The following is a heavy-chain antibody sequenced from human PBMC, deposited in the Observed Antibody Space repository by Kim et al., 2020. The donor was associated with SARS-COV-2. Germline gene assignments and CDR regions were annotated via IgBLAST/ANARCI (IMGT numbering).Heavy chain of an antibody. CDR1: GFTFSSYE. D-gene: IGHD3-16*02. V-gene: IGHV3-48*03. CDR2: ITSSGSTI. Sequence: GGSLRLSCAASGFTFSSYEMNWVRQAPGKGLEWVSYITSSGSTIYYADSVKGRFTISRDNAKNSLYLQMNSLRAEDTAVYYCARVSVLHDYVWGSYRLWDIWGQGTMVTVSS. CDR3: ARVSVLHDYVWGSYRLWDI. J-gene: IGHJ3*02.